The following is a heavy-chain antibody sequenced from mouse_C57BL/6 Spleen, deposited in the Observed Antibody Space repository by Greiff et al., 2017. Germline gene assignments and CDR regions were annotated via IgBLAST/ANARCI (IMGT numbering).Heavy chain of an antibody. CDR1: GYTFTSYW. CDR3: ARGLGLSAWFAY. J-gene: IGHJ3*01. Sequence: VQLQQPGAELVKPGASVKLSCKASGYTFTSYWMHWVKQRPGQGLEWIGMIHPNSGSTNYNEKFKSKATLTVDKSSSTAYMQLSSLTSEDSAVYYCARGLGLSAWFAYWGQGTLVTVAA. CDR2: IHPNSGST. D-gene: IGHD4-1*01. V-gene: IGHV1-64*01.